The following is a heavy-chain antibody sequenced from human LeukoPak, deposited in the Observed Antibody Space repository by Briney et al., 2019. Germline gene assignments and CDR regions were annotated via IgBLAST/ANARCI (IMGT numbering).Heavy chain of an antibody. D-gene: IGHD2-2*01. CDR3: ARDRPYCSSTSCTQNENFDY. J-gene: IGHJ4*02. V-gene: IGHV1-2*06. CDR2: INPNSGGT. CDR1: GYTFTGYY. Sequence: ASVTVSCKASGYTFTGYYMHWVRQAPGQGLEWMGRINPNSGGTNYAQKFQGRVTMTRDTSISTAYMELSRLGSDDTAVYYCARDRPYCSSTSCTQNENFDYWGQGTLVTVSS.